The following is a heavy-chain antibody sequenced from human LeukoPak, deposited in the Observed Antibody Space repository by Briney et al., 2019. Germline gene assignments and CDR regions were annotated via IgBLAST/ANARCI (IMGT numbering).Heavy chain of an antibody. J-gene: IGHJ4*02. V-gene: IGHV3-23*01. CDR2: ISGSGGST. CDR3: AKALEIQLWEIPFDY. Sequence: GGSLRLSCAASGFTFSSYAMSWVRQAPGKGLEWVSAISGSGGSTYYADSVKGRFTISRDNSKNTLYLQMNSLRAEDTAVYYCAKALEIQLWEIPFDYWGQGTLVTVSS. CDR1: GFTFSSYA. D-gene: IGHD5-18*01.